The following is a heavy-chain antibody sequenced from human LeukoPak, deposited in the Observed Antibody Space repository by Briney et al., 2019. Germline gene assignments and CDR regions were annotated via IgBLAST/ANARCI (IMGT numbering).Heavy chain of an antibody. CDR2: INPDNGGT. Sequence: ASVKVSCKASGYTFTGYYMHWVRPAAGQGLEWMGWINPDNGGTNYAQKFQGRVTMTRDMSISTAYMELSRLRSDDTAVYYCARDPSNSGYDYLYYFDYWGQGTLVTVSS. CDR3: ARDPSNSGYDYLYYFDY. D-gene: IGHD5-12*01. V-gene: IGHV1-2*02. J-gene: IGHJ4*02. CDR1: GYTFTGYY.